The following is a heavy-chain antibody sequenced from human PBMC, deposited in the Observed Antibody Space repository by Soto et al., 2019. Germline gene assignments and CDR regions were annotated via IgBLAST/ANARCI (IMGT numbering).Heavy chain of an antibody. CDR1: GFTFRSYT. CDR2: ISNTGSYI. J-gene: IGHJ4*02. CDR3: ARDRSSGATRFDS. D-gene: IGHD6-6*01. Sequence: EVQLVESGGGLVKPGGSLRLSCAATGFTFRSYTMNWVRQAPGKGLEWVSSISNTGSYIYYADSVKGRFTISRDNAENSLYLQMDSLRAEDTAVYYCARDRSSGATRFDSWGQGTRVTVSS. V-gene: IGHV3-21*01.